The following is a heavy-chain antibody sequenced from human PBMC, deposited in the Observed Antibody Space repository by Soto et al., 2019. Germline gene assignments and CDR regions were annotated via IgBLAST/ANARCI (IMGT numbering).Heavy chain of an antibody. CDR2: IHHSGST. D-gene: IGHD4-17*01. V-gene: IGHV4-59*01. J-gene: IGHJ4*02. CDR1: GGSISSYY. Sequence: PSETLSLTCTVSGGSISSYYWIWIRQPPGKGLEWIGYIHHSGSTNYNPSLRSRVTISVDTSKSQFSLKLSSVTAADTAVYFCASAPVTTRLDYWGQGTPVTVSS. CDR3: ASAPVTTRLDY.